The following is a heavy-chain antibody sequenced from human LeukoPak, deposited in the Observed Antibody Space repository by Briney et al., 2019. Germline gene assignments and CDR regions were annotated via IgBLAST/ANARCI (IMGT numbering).Heavy chain of an antibody. V-gene: IGHV3-74*01. CDR2: INSDGSST. J-gene: IGHJ6*02. CDR3: ARVSHGVDFWAGTYYYYGMDV. D-gene: IGHD3/OR15-3a*01. CDR1: GFTFSSYW. Sequence: GGSLRLSCAASGFTFSSYWMHWVRQAPGKGLVWVSRINSDGSSTSYADSVKGQFTISRDNAKNTLYLQMNSLRAEDTAVYYCARVSHGVDFWAGTYYYYGMDVWGQGTTVTVSS.